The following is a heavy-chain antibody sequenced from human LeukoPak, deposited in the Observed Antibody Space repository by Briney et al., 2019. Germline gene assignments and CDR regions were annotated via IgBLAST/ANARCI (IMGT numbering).Heavy chain of an antibody. CDR2: IIPILGIA. CDR3: TYVDTAMVTGY. D-gene: IGHD5-18*01. J-gene: IGHJ4*02. Sequence: SVKVSCKASGGTFSSYTISWVRQAPGQGLEWMGRIIPILGIANYAQKFQGRVTITADKSTSTAYMELSSLGSEDTAVYYCTYVDTAMVTGYWGQGTLVTVSS. CDR1: GGTFSSYT. V-gene: IGHV1-69*02.